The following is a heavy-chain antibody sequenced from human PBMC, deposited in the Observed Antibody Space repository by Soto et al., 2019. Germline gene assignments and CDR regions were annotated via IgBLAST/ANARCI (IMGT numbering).Heavy chain of an antibody. CDR1: GGSISSGGYY. V-gene: IGHV4-31*03. D-gene: IGHD2-2*01. Sequence: QVQLQESGPGLVKPSQTLSLTCTVSGGSISSGGYYWSWIRQYPGKGLEWIGYIYSSGSTFYNPSHKRRVTISVDTSKNHCALKLSSVTAAETAVYYCARSSTSADYFDYWGQGTLVTVSS. CDR3: ARSSTSADYFDY. J-gene: IGHJ4*02. CDR2: IYSSGST.